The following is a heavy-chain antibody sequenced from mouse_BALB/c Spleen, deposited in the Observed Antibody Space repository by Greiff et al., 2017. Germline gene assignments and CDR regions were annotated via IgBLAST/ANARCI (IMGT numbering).Heavy chain of an antibody. CDR1: GYTFTEYI. J-gene: IGHJ3*01. D-gene: IGHD1-1*01. V-gene: IGHV1-62-2*01. CDR2: FYPGGGSI. CDR3: ARQSYYGSSEAWFAY. Sequence: VKVVESGAGLVKPGASVKLSCKASGYTFTEYIIHWVKQRSGQGLEWIGWFYPGGGSIKYNEKFKDKATLTADKSSSTVYMELSRLTSEDSAVYFCARQSYYGSSEAWFAYWGQGTLVTVSA.